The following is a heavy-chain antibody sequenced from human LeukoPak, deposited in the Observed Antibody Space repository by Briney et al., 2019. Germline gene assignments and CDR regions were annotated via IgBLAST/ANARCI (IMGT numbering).Heavy chain of an antibody. D-gene: IGHD3-22*01. J-gene: IGHJ4*02. V-gene: IGHV4-59*12. CDR2: IYYSGST. Sequence: PSETLSLTRTVSGGSISSYYWSWIRQPPGKGLEWIGYIYYSGSTYYNPSLKSRVTISVDTSKNQFSLKLSSVTAADTAVYYCARDPYYYDSSGYYRVDYWGQGTLVTVSS. CDR3: ARDPYYYDSSGYYRVDY. CDR1: GGSISSYY.